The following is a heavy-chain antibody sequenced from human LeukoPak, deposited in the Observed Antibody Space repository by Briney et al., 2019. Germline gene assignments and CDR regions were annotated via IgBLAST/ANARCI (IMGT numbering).Heavy chain of an antibody. V-gene: IGHV1-69*13. J-gene: IGHJ4*02. Sequence: ASVKVSCKASGDTFSSYAISWVRQAPGQGLEWMGGIIPIFGTANYAQKFQGRVTITADGSTSTAYMELSSLRSEDTAVYYCAFTYCGGDCLPGPLDYWAREPWSPSPQ. CDR2: IIPIFGTA. D-gene: IGHD2-21*01. CDR1: GDTFSSYA. CDR3: AFTYCGGDCLPGPLDY.